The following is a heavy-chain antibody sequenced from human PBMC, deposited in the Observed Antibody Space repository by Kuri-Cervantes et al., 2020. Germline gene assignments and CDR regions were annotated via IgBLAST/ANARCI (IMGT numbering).Heavy chain of an antibody. V-gene: IGHV3-23*01. Sequence: GESLKISCAASGFTFSSYAMSWVRQAPGKGLEWVSAISGSGGSTYYADSVKGRFTISRDNSNNTLSLQMDSLRAEDTAVYFCAKAVSSTSWYKFDYWGQGTLVTVSS. J-gene: IGHJ4*02. CDR1: GFTFSSYA. CDR2: ISGSGGST. CDR3: AKAVSSTSWYKFDY. D-gene: IGHD6-13*01.